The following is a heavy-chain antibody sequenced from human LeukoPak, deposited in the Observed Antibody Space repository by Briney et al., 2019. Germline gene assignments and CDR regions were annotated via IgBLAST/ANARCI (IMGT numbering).Heavy chain of an antibody. CDR3: ASEGWGYDSSGYYAY. V-gene: IGHV4-34*01. D-gene: IGHD3-22*01. CDR2: INHSGST. J-gene: IGHJ4*02. CDR1: GGSFSGYY. Sequence: PSETLSLTCAVYGGSFSGYYWSWIRQPPGKGLEWIGEINHSGSTNYNPSLKSRVTISVDTSKNQFSLKLSSVTAADTAVYYCASEGWGYDSSGYYAYWGQGTLVTVSS.